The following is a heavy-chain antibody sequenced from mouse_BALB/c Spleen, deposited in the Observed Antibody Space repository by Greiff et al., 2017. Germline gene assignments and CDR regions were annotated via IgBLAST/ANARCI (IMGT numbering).Heavy chain of an antibody. CDR1: GYAFSSSW. Sequence: QVQLKESGPELVKPGASVKISCKASGYAFSSSWMNWVKQRPGQGLEWIGRIYPGDGDTNYNGKFKGKATLTADKSSSTAYMQLSSLTSVDSAVYFCARDYYGSSYGGYFDVWGAGTTVTVSS. V-gene: IGHV1-82*01. D-gene: IGHD1-1*01. J-gene: IGHJ1*01. CDR3: ARDYYGSSYGGYFDV. CDR2: IYPGDGDT.